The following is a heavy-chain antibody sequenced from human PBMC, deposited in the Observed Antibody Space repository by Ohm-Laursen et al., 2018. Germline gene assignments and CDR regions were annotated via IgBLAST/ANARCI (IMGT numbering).Heavy chain of an antibody. J-gene: IGHJ4*02. CDR2: IDWDDDK. CDR3: ARIPYSSSWDYFDY. Sequence: TTQTLTLTCTFSGFSLSTSGMRVSWIRQPPGKALEWLARIDWDDDKFYSTSLKTRLTISKDTSKNQVVLTMTNVDPVDTATYYCARIPYSSSWDYFDYWGQGTPVTVSS. D-gene: IGHD6-6*01. CDR1: GFSLSTSGMR. V-gene: IGHV2-70*04.